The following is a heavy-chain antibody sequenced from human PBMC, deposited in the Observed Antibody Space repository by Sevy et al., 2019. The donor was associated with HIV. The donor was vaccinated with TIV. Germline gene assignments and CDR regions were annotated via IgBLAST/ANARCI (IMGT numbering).Heavy chain of an antibody. D-gene: IGHD6-25*01. Sequence: GGSLRLSCAASGFRFNYHNMNWVRQAPGKGLEWISYISNSGSTTYLADAVRGRFTITRDNAKNSLFLEMDNLTDEDTAVYYWAREGNRERQTIPLDSWGRGIQVTVSS. CDR1: GFRFNYHN. CDR3: AREGNRERQTIPLDS. CDR2: ISNSGSTT. V-gene: IGHV3-48*02. J-gene: IGHJ4*02.